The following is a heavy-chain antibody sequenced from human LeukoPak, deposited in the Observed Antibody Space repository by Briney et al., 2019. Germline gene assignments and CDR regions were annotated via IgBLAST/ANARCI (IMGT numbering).Heavy chain of an antibody. CDR3: ARVGYSNYYYYYYMDA. D-gene: IGHD4-11*01. Sequence: SETLSLTCTVSGGSISSYYWSWIRQPPGKGLEWIGYIYYSGSTNYNPSLKSRVTISVDTSKNQFSLKLSSVTAADTAVYYCARVGYSNYYYYYYMDAWGKGTTVTVSS. V-gene: IGHV4-59*01. J-gene: IGHJ6*03. CDR1: GGSISSYY. CDR2: IYYSGST.